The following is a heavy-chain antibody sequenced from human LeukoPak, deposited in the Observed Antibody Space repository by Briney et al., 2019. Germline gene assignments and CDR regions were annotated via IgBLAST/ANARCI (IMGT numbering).Heavy chain of an antibody. J-gene: IGHJ5*02. CDR3: SRGVWGYDFWSGYYRNSNWFDP. D-gene: IGHD3-3*01. Sequence: PSETLSLTCAVYGGSFSGYYWSWIRQPPGKGLEWIGEINHSGSTNYNPSLKSRVTISVDTSKNQFSLKLNSVTAADTAVYYCSRGVWGYDFWSGYYRNSNWFDPWGQGTLVTISS. CDR2: INHSGST. V-gene: IGHV4-34*01. CDR1: GGSFSGYY.